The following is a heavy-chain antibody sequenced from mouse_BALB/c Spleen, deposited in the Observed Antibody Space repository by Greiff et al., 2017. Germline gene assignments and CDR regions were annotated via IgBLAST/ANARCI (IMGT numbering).Heavy chain of an antibody. CDR1: GYSFTSYW. CDR2: IYPGNSDT. D-gene: IGHD2-10*02. V-gene: IGHV1-5*01. J-gene: IGHJ2*01. Sequence: EVQLHQSGTVLARPGASVKMSCKASGYSFTSYWMHWVKQRPGQGLEWIGAIYPGNSDTSYNQKFKGKAKLTAVTSASTAYMELSSLTNEDSAVYYCTRVELYGNYPVDYWGQGTTLTVSS. CDR3: TRVELYGNYPVDY.